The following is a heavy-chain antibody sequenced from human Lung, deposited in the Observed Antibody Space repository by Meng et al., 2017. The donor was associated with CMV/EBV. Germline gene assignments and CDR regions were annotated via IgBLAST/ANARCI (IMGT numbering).Heavy chain of an antibody. CDR1: GDCFTNDW. J-gene: IGHJ5*02. CDR2: ISPRDSDT. CDR3: TRQLAGRLSFVKYNWFDH. Sequence: AEXXKTSRKASGDCFTNDWIAVVRQMPGEGLEWMGIISPRDSDTTYSPSLHSQVTISADKSISTAYLQWASLKASDTVMYCCTRQLAGRLSFVKYNWFDHXGQGXLVTVSS. V-gene: IGHV5-51*01. D-gene: IGHD6-6*01.